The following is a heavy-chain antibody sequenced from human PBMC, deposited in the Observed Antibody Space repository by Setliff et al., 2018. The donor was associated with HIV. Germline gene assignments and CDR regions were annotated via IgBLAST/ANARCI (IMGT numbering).Heavy chain of an antibody. CDR1: GGSISSGSYY. Sequence: LSLTCTVSGGSISSGSYYWSWIRQPAGRGLEWIGHMYSSGPTSYNPSLKSRVTISLDTSKNQFSLNLRSVTAADTAVYYCANIAAAGGVDYWGQGTLVTVSS. D-gene: IGHD6-13*01. V-gene: IGHV4-61*09. CDR3: ANIAAAGGVDY. CDR2: MYSSGPT. J-gene: IGHJ4*02.